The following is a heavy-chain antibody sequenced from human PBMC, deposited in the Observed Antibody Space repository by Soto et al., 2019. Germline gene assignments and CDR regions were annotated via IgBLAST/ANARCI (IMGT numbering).Heavy chain of an antibody. J-gene: IGHJ3*02. CDR3: ERRIPPRGGAFDI. D-gene: IGHD5-18*01. Sequence: GESLKISCKGSGYSFTSYWIGWVRQMPGKGLEWMGIIYPGDSDTRYSPSFQGQVTISADKSISTAYLQWSSLKASDTAMYYCERRIPPRGGAFDIWGQGTMVTVSS. CDR1: GYSFTSYW. V-gene: IGHV5-51*01. CDR2: IYPGDSDT.